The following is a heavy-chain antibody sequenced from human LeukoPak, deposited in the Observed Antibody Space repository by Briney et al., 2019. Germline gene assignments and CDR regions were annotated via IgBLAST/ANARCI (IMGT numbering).Heavy chain of an antibody. Sequence: PSETLSLTCTVSGGSISSGGYYWSWIRQPPGKGLEWIGYIYHSGSTYYNPSLKSRVTISVDRSKNQFSLKLSSVTAADTAVYYCARDFAKTSIAARRNYFDYWGQGTLVTVSS. CDR1: GGSISSGGYY. D-gene: IGHD6-6*01. CDR3: ARDFAKTSIAARRNYFDY. CDR2: IYHSGST. J-gene: IGHJ4*02. V-gene: IGHV4-30-2*01.